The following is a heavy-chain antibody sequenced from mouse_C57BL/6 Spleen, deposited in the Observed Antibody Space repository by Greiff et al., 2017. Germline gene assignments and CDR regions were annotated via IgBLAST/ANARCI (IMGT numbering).Heavy chain of an antibody. J-gene: IGHJ4*01. Sequence: VQLQQSGPGLVQPSQSLSITCTVSGFSLTSYGVHWVRQSPGKGLEWLGVIWSGGSTDYNAAFISRLSISKDNSKSQVFCKMNSLQADDTAIYYCARKELGRGYYAMDYWGQGTSVTVSS. V-gene: IGHV2-2*01. CDR3: ARKELGRGYYAMDY. CDR1: GFSLTSYG. CDR2: IWSGGST. D-gene: IGHD4-1*01.